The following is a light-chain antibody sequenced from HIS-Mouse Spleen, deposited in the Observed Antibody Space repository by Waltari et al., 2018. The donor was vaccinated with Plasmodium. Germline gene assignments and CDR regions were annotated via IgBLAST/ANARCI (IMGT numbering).Light chain of an antibody. V-gene: IGLV3-10*01. CDR1: AVPTPY. Sequence: SYELTQPPSASVSPGQQAGIPGTGDAVPTPYAYWYHQKAGQAPVLVIYEDSKRPSGIPERFSGSSSGTMATLTISGAQVEDEADYYCYSTDSSGNHRVFGGGTKLTVL. CDR2: EDS. J-gene: IGLJ3*02. CDR3: YSTDSSGNHRV.